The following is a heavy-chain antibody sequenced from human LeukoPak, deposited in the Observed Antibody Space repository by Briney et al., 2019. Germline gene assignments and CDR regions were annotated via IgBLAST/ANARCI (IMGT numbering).Heavy chain of an antibody. J-gene: IGHJ4*02. CDR1: GGSISSGDYY. Sequence: SETLSLTCTVSGGSISSGDYYWTWIRQPPGKGLEWIGYIHYSGRTYYNPSLKSRVTISVDTSKNQFSLKLSSVTAADTAVYYCARDALWFGELLPDYWGQGTLVTVSS. V-gene: IGHV4-30-4*02. CDR3: ARDALWFGELLPDY. CDR2: IHYSGRT. D-gene: IGHD3-10*01.